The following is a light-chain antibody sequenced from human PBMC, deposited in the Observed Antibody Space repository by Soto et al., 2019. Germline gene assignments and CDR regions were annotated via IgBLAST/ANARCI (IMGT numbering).Light chain of an antibody. Sequence: QSVLTQPPSVSAAPRQKVTISCSGSSSNIGHNYVSWYQQVPGTAPKLLIFDNDKRPSGIPDRFSGAKSGTSATLSITGLQTGDEADYYCGSWDTSLSTWVFGGGTKVTVL. CDR2: DND. CDR1: SSNIGHNY. CDR3: GSWDTSLSTWV. V-gene: IGLV1-51*01. J-gene: IGLJ3*02.